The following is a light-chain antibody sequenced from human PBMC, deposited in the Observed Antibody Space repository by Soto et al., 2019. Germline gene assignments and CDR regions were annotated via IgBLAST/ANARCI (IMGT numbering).Light chain of an antibody. CDR2: DAS. J-gene: IGKJ4*01. CDR1: QTVRNNY. CDR3: QQFSSCPLT. V-gene: IGKV3-20*01. Sequence: EFVLTHSPGTLSLSPCEGAALSSRASQTVRNNYLAWYQQKPGQAPRLLIYDASSRATGIPDRFSGGGSGTDFTLTISRLEPEDFAVYYCQQFSSCPLTFGGGTKVDIK.